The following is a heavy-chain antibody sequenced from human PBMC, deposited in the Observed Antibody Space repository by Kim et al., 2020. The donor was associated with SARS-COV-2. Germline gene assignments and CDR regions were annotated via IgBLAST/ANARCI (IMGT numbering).Heavy chain of an antibody. CDR1: GGSFSGYY. CDR2: INHSGST. J-gene: IGHJ4*02. D-gene: IGHD4-4*01. V-gene: IGHV4-34*01. Sequence: SETLSLTCAVYGGSFSGYYWSWIRQPPGKGLEWIGEINHSGSTNYNPSLKSRVTISVDTSKNQFSLKLSSVTAADTAVYYCARGGSTVTTRIAYYFDYWGQGTLVTVSS. CDR3: ARGGSTVTTRIAYYFDY.